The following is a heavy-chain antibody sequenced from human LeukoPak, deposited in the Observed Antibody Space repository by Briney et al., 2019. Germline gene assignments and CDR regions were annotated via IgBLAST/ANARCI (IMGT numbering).Heavy chain of an antibody. CDR1: GFTFSSYA. V-gene: IGHV3-49*04. CDR3: TRAPTGGDY. D-gene: IGHD1-1*01. Sequence: GGSLRLSCAASGFTFSSYAMTWVRQAPGEGLEWVAFIRSKAYGGTTEYAASVKGRFTISRDDSKSIAYLQMNSLKTEDTAVYYCTRAPTGGDYWGQGTLVTVSS. J-gene: IGHJ4*02. CDR2: IRSKAYGGTT.